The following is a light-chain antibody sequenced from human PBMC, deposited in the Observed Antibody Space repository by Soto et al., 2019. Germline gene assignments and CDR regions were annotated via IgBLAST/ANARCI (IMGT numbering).Light chain of an antibody. V-gene: IGKV3-20*01. Sequence: EIVLTQSPGTLSSSPGERATLSCRASQSVRSSYLAWYQQKPGQAPRLLIYGASSRATGIPDRFSGSGSGTDFTLTISRLEPEDFAVYYCHQYGSSPRAFGQGTKVEVK. CDR2: GAS. CDR3: HQYGSSPRA. J-gene: IGKJ1*01. CDR1: QSVRSSY.